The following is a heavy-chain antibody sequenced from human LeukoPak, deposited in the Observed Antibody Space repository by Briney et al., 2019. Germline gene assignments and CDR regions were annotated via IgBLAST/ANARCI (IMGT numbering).Heavy chain of an antibody. Sequence: GGSLRLSCAASGFTFSTYSMNWVRQAPGKGLEWVSSITGSSNYMHYADSVKGRFTISRDNAKNSLYLQMNSLRAEDTAVYYCASFMTTVSISDYWGQGTLVTVSS. CDR2: ITGSSNYM. J-gene: IGHJ4*02. D-gene: IGHD4-17*01. CDR1: GFTFSTYS. CDR3: ASFMTTVSISDY. V-gene: IGHV3-21*01.